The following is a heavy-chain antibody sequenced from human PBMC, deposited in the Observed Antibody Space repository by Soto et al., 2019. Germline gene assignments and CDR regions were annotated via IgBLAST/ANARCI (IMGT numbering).Heavy chain of an antibody. CDR2: IYYSGST. J-gene: IGHJ4*02. CDR3: ARRYGGNFDY. V-gene: IGHV4-59*01. D-gene: IGHD3-16*01. Sequence: PSETLSLTRTVSGGSISSYYWSWIRPPPGKGLEWIGYIYYSGSTNYNPSLKSRVTISVDTSKNQFSLKLSSVTAADTAVYYCARRYGGNFDYWGQGTLVTVSS. CDR1: GGSISSYY.